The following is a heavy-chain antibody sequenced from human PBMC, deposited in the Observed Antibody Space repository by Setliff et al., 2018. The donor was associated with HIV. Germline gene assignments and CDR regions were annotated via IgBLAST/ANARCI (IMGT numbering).Heavy chain of an antibody. CDR3: AKADDGAAAGPAP. D-gene: IGHD6-13*01. Sequence: PGGSLRLSCAASGFTFSSYWMHWVRQAPGKGLVWVSRINTDGSTTNYADSVKGRFTISRDNAKNTLYLQMNSLRVEDTAVYYCAKADDGAAAGPAPWGQGTLVTVSS. CDR2: INTDGSTT. CDR1: GFTFSSYW. V-gene: IGHV3-74*01. J-gene: IGHJ5*01.